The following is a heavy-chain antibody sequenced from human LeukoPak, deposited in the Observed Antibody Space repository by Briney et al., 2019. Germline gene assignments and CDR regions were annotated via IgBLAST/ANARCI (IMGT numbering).Heavy chain of an antibody. CDR1: GGSISSSSYY. D-gene: IGHD2-8*01. CDR2: INHSGST. J-gene: IGHJ5*02. V-gene: IGHV4-39*07. CDR3: AREGDLMVDNWFDP. Sequence: SETLSLTCTVSGGSISSSSYYWGWIRQPPGKGLEWIGEINHSGSTNYNPSLKSRVTMSVDTSKNQFSLKLSSVTAADTAVYYCAREGDLMVDNWFDPWGQGTLVTVSS.